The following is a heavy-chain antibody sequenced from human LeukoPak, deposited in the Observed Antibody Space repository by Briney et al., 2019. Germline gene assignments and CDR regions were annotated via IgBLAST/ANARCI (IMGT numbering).Heavy chain of an antibody. CDR1: GGTFSSYA. Sequence: GASVKVSCKASGGTFSSYAISWVRQAPGQGLEWMGGIIPIFGTANYAQKFQGRVTITADKSTSTAYMELSSLRSEDTAVYYCARDSNSEYIDAFDIWGQGTMVTVSS. CDR2: IIPIFGTA. V-gene: IGHV1-69*06. D-gene: IGHD2/OR15-2a*01. J-gene: IGHJ3*02. CDR3: ARDSNSEYIDAFDI.